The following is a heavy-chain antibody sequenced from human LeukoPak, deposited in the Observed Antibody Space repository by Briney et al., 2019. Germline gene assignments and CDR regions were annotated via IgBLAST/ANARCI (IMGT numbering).Heavy chain of an antibody. CDR3: ARDRNYDFWSGYPGNGMDV. Sequence: GSSVKVSYKSSGGTFSSYAISWVRQAPGQGLEWMGRIIPILGIANYAQKFQGRVTITADKSTSTAYMELSSLRSEDTAVYYCARDRNYDFWSGYPGNGMDVWGQGTTVTVSS. V-gene: IGHV1-69*04. D-gene: IGHD3-3*01. CDR2: IIPILGIA. J-gene: IGHJ6*02. CDR1: GGTFSSYA.